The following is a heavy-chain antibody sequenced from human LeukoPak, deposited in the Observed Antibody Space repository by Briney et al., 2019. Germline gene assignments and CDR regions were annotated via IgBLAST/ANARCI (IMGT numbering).Heavy chain of an antibody. J-gene: IGHJ4*02. V-gene: IGHV3-23*01. Sequence: GSLRLSCAASGFTFSSYAMSWVRQAPGKGLEWVSAISGSGGSTYYADSVKGRFTISRDNSKNTLYLQMNSLRAEDTAVYYCAKHYSGWEYFDYWGQGTLVTVSS. CDR2: ISGSGGST. D-gene: IGHD6-19*01. CDR1: GFTFSSYA. CDR3: AKHYSGWEYFDY.